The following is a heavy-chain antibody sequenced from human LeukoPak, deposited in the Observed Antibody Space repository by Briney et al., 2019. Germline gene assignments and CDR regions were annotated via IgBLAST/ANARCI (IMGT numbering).Heavy chain of an antibody. D-gene: IGHD3-3*01. CDR2: INPNSGGT. CDR3: ARGMTYYDFWSGSNWFDP. V-gene: IGHV1-2*02. Sequence: ASVKVSCKASGYTFTGYYMHWVRQASGQGLEWMGWINPNSGGTNYAQKFQGRVTMTRDTSISTAYMELSRLRSDDTAVYYCARGMTYYDFWSGSNWFDPWGQGTLVTVSS. CDR1: GYTFTGYY. J-gene: IGHJ5*02.